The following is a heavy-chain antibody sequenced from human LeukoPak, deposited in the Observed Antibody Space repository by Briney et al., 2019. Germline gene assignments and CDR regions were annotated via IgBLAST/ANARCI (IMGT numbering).Heavy chain of an antibody. CDR3: ARAAPIWFKELLL. D-gene: IGHD3-10*01. CDR2: ISYSGST. CDR1: GGSISSSSYY. J-gene: IGHJ4*02. Sequence: SETLSLTCTVSGGSISSSSYYWGWIRQPPGKGLEWIGSISYSGSTYYNPSLKSRVTISVDTSKNQFSLKLSSVTAADTAVYYCARAAPIWFKELLLWGQGTLVTVSS. V-gene: IGHV4-39*07.